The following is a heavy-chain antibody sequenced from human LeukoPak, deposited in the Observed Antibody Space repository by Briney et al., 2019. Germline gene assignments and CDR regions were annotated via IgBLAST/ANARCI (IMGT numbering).Heavy chain of an antibody. CDR3: ATTHIVVVPAARDTYAFDI. J-gene: IGHJ3*02. CDR1: GGSISSYY. D-gene: IGHD2-2*01. V-gene: IGHV4-4*07. CDR2: IYTSGSN. Sequence: PSETLSLTCTVSGGSISSYYWSWIRQPAGKGLEWIGRIYTSGSNNYNPSLKSRVTISVDTSKNQFSLKLSSVTAADTAVYYCATTHIVVVPAARDTYAFDIWGQGTMVTVSS.